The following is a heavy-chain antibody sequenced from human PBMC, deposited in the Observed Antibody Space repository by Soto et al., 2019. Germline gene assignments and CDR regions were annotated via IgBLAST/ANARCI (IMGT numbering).Heavy chain of an antibody. V-gene: IGHV2-5*02. CDR1: GFSLSTSGVG. CDR2: IYWDDDK. J-gene: IGHJ6*02. Sequence: QITLKESGPTLVKPTQTLTLTCSFSGFSLSTSGVGVGWIRQPPGKALEWLALIYWDDDKRYSPSLKSRLTITKDTSKNQVVLTMTNMDPVDTATYYCAHNHGDYYYYGMDVWGQGTTVTVSS. CDR3: AHNHGDYYYYGMDV. D-gene: IGHD4-17*01.